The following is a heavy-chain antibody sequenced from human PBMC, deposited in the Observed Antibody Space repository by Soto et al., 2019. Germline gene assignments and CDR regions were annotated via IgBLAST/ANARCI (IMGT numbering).Heavy chain of an antibody. CDR2: IYYSGST. J-gene: IGHJ6*02. D-gene: IGHD6-19*01. Sequence: QVQLQESGPGLVKPSETLSLTCTVSGGSISSYYWSWIRQPPGKGLEWIGYIYYSGSTNYNPSLKSRVTISVDTSKNQVALKLSSVTAADTAVYYCARAAAGFGFYGMDVWGQGTTVTVSS. V-gene: IGHV4-59*01. CDR3: ARAAAGFGFYGMDV. CDR1: GGSISSYY.